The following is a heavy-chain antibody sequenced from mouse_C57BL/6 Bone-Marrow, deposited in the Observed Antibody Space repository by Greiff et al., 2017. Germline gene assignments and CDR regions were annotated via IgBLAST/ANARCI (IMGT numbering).Heavy chain of an antibody. J-gene: IGHJ1*03. V-gene: IGHV1-66*01. CDR2: IYPGSGNT. D-gene: IGHD6-1*01. CDR1: GYSFTSYY. CDR3: ARDPASGGYWYFDV. Sequence: VQLQQSGPELVKPGASVKISCKASGYSFTSYYIHWVKQRPGQGLEWIGWIYPGSGNTKYNEKFKGKATLTADTSSSTAYMQLSSLTSEDSAVYYCARDPASGGYWYFDVWGTGTTVTVSS.